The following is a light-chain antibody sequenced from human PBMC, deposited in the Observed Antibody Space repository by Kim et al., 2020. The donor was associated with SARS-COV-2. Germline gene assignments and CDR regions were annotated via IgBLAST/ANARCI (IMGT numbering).Light chain of an antibody. J-gene: IGLJ3*02. CDR3: GTWDSSLSAWV. CDR1: SYNIGRNY. CDR2: DNN. V-gene: IGLV1-51*01. Sequence: GQKVTISYSGSSYNIGRNYVSWYQQLPGTAPKRLIYDNNKRPSGIPDRFSGSKSATSATLDITGLQTGDEADYYCGTWDSSLSAWVFGGGTKLTVL.